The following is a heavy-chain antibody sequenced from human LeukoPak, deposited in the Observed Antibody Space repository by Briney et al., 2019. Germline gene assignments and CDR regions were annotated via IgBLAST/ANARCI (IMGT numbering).Heavy chain of an antibody. CDR2: ISWNSGSI. CDR3: AKASGYCSSTSCYPFDY. Sequence: GRSLRLSCAASGFTFDDYAMHWVRQAPGKGLEWVSGISWNSGSIGYADSVKGRFTISRDNAKNSLYLQMNSLGAEDMALYYCAKASGYCSSTSCYPFDYWGQGTLVTVSS. CDR1: GFTFDDYA. J-gene: IGHJ4*02. V-gene: IGHV3-9*03. D-gene: IGHD2-2*03.